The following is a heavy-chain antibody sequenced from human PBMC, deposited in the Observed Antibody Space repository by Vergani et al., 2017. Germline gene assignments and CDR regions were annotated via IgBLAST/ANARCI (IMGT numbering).Heavy chain of an antibody. J-gene: IGHJ4*02. CDR2: IYWNDDK. CDR3: AHSYAPIVGLSYDSWFDY. D-gene: IGHD3-3*01. Sequence: QITLKESGPTLVKPTQTLTLTCTFSGFSLSTSGVGVGWIRQPPGKALEWLALIYWNDDKRYSPSLKSRITITKDTSKNHVVLTMTNMDPVDTATYYCAHSYAPIVGLSYDSWFDYWGQGTLVTVSS. CDR1: GFSLSTSGVG. V-gene: IGHV2-5*01.